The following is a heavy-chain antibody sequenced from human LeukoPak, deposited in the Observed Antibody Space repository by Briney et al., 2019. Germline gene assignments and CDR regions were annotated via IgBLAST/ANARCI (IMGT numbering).Heavy chain of an antibody. D-gene: IGHD2-2*01. CDR2: ISYNSGSI. J-gene: IGHJ3*02. CDR1: GFTFYDDA. Sequence: GGSLRLSCAASGFTFYDDAMGWGRHAPGEGGEWVLGISYNSGSIGYADSVKGRFTISRDNAKNSLYLQINSLRAEATALYYCAKGLSSTYAFDIWGQGTMVTVSS. CDR3: AKGLSSTYAFDI. V-gene: IGHV3-9*01.